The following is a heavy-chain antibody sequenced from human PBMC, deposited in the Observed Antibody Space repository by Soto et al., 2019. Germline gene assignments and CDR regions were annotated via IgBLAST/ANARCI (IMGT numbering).Heavy chain of an antibody. Sequence: EVQLVESGGGLVKPGGSLRLSCAVSGFTFSYAWMSWVRQAPGKGLEWIGRIKSISDGGTTDYAAPVKGRFTISRDYSKSTLYMKMHRLNTEDTAVYYCATGAQASADGTPVYPYCSHFWGQRTLVTVSS. V-gene: IGHV3-15*01. CDR1: GFTFSYAW. J-gene: IGHJ4*02. CDR2: IKSISDGGTT. CDR3: ATGAQASADGTPVYPYCSHF. D-gene: IGHD2-21*02.